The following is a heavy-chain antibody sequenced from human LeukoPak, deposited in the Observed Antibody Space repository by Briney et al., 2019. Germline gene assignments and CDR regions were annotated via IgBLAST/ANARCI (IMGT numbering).Heavy chain of an antibody. Sequence: GGSLRLSCAASGFTFTSFAMSWVRQAPGKGLEWVSTISGSGGSTYHADSVKGRFTISRDNSKNTVYLQINSLRAEDTAVYYCAKTMGAIDHDYWGQGTLVTVSS. CDR2: ISGSGGST. D-gene: IGHD1-26*01. CDR1: GFTFTSFA. J-gene: IGHJ4*02. CDR3: AKTMGAIDHDY. V-gene: IGHV3-23*01.